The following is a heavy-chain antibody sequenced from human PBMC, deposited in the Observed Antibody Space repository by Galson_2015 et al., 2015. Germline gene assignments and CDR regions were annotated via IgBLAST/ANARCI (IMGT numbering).Heavy chain of an antibody. CDR2: ISYDGSNK. Sequence: SLRLSCAASGFTFSSYGTHWVRQAPGKGLEWVAVISYDGSNKYYADSVKGRFTISRDNSKNTLYLQMNSLRAEDTAVYYCAKDAVVGATTSYFDYWGQGTLVTVSS. CDR1: GFTFSSYG. J-gene: IGHJ4*02. D-gene: IGHD1-26*01. CDR3: AKDAVVGATTSYFDY. V-gene: IGHV3-30*18.